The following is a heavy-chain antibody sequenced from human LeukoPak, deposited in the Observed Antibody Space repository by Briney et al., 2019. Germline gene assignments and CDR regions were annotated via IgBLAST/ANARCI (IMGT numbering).Heavy chain of an antibody. V-gene: IGHV3-43*02. CDR1: GFMFHDYA. CDR2: ISGDDGST. Sequence: PGGSLGLSCAAPGFMFHDYAIHWVRQAPGKGLEWVSLISGDDGSTFYADSVKGRFTISRDNGKNSLYLQMNSLRSGDTALYYCARESESSGWYDYWGQGTLVTVSS. CDR3: ARESESSGWYDY. J-gene: IGHJ4*02. D-gene: IGHD6-19*01.